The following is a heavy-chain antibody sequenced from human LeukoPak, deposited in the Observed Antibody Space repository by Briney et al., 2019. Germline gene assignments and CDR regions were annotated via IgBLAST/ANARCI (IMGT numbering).Heavy chain of an antibody. V-gene: IGHV3-23*01. J-gene: IGHJ2*01. CDR3: AKPRAMTTGVGRYFDL. CDR2: ISGGGEDT. D-gene: IGHD1-1*01. Sequence: GGSLRLSCTASGFTFTSYAMSWIRQAPGKGLEWVSAISGGGEDTYYPDAVKGRFTISRDNSKNTLYLQMNSLRAEDTAIYYCAKPRAMTTGVGRYFDLWGRGTLVTVSS. CDR1: GFTFTSYA.